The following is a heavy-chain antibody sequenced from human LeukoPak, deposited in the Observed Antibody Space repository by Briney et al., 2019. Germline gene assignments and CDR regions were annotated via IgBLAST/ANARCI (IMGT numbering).Heavy chain of an antibody. CDR1: GASLSSYY. CDR3: ATGYSELFAT. D-gene: IGHD2-15*01. Sequence: SETLSLTCSVSGASLSSYYWDWLRQPPGKGLEWIGYISDTGKTDSNPSLKSRVSISLDTSKKQFSLRLKSVTAADSAVYYFATGYSELFATWGPGFLVTVPS. CDR2: ISDTGKT. V-gene: IGHV4-59*01. J-gene: IGHJ5*02.